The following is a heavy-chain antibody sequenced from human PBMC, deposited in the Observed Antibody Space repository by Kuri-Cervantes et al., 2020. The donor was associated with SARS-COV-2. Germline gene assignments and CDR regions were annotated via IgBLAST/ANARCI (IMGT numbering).Heavy chain of an antibody. CDR1: GFTFSSYA. V-gene: IGHV3-49*04. CDR3: TTDLPIAVAGTGWFDP. J-gene: IGHJ5*02. D-gene: IGHD6-19*01. Sequence: GGSLRLSCAASGFTFSSYAMSWVRQAPGKGLEWVGFIRSKAYGGTTEYAASVKGRFTISRDDSKSIAYLQMNSLKTEDTAVYYCTTDLPIAVAGTGWFDPWGQGTLVTVSS. CDR2: IRSKAYGGTT.